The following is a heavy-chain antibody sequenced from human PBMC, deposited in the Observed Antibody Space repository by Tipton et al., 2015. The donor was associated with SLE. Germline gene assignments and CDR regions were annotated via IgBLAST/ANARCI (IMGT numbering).Heavy chain of an antibody. CDR1: GGSISSHY. Sequence: TLSLTCTVSGGSISSHYWSWIRQPAGKGLEWIGYIYTSGSTNYNPSLKSRVTISVDTSKNQFSLKLSSVTAADTAVYYCARAYSSGWYTFQHWGQGTLVTVSS. CDR2: IYTSGST. CDR3: ARAYSSGWYTFQH. J-gene: IGHJ1*01. D-gene: IGHD6-19*01. V-gene: IGHV4-4*09.